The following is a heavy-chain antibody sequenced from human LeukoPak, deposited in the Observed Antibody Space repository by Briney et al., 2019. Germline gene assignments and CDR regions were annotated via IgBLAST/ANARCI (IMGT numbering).Heavy chain of an antibody. V-gene: IGHV3-7*03. CDR2: IKEDGGEK. Sequence: GGSPRLSCAASGFTFSNYWMTWVRQAPGKGLEWVAHIKEDGGEKHYVDPVKGRFTISRDNAKNSLYLQMNSLRAEDTAVYYCAKDHRSGGDCYWGQGTLVTVSS. D-gene: IGHD2-21*02. J-gene: IGHJ4*02. CDR3: AKDHRSGGDCY. CDR1: GFTFSNYW.